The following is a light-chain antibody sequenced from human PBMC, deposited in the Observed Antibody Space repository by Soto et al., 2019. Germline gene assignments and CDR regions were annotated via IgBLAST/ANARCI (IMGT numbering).Light chain of an antibody. Sequence: DIVMTQSPDSLAVSLGERATINCKSSQGVLYSSNNKNYLAWYQQKPGQPPNLLISWASTRESGVPDRFSGSGSGTDFTLTISSLQAEDVAVYYCQQYYTTLITFGQGTRLEIK. CDR1: QGVLYSSNNKNY. V-gene: IGKV4-1*01. J-gene: IGKJ5*01. CDR3: QQYYTTLIT. CDR2: WAS.